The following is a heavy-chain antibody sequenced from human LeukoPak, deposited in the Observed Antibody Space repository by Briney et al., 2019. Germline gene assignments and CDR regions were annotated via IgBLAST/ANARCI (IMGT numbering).Heavy chain of an antibody. D-gene: IGHD1-26*01. J-gene: IGHJ5*02. V-gene: IGHV3-74*03. Sequence: GGSLRLSCAASGFTFRSYWMHWLRQVPGKGLEWVSRSNTDGTSTKYADSVKGRFTISRDNSKNTLYLQMNSLRAEDTAVYYCAKESMWDWFDPWGQGTLVTVSS. CDR3: AKESMWDWFDP. CDR1: GFTFRSYW. CDR2: SNTDGTST.